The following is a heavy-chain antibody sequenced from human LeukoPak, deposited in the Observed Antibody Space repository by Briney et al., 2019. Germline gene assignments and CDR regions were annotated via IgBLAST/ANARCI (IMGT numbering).Heavy chain of an antibody. D-gene: IGHD4-17*01. CDR2: ITSGGTT. Sequence: ETLSLTCTVSGGSISSYYWSWVRQAPGKGLEWVSAITSGGTTYYADSVKGRFTISRDNSKNTLYLQMNSLRAEDTAVYYCGRRYGDYYHPIANWGQGTLVTVSS. J-gene: IGHJ4*02. CDR1: GGSISSYY. V-gene: IGHV3-53*01. CDR3: GRRYGDYYHPIAN.